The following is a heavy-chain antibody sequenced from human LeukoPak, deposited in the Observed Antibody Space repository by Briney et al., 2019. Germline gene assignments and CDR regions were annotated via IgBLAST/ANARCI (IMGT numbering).Heavy chain of an antibody. Sequence: GGSLRLSCAASGFTFSSYSMNWVRQAPGKGLEWVSYISTSSSSIYYAGSVKGRFTISRDTDKNSLYLQMNSLRAEDTAVYYCAREISGDIVVVPAAKLTQKYSYYYMDVWGKGTTVTVSS. CDR2: ISTSSSSI. V-gene: IGHV3-48*01. J-gene: IGHJ6*03. D-gene: IGHD2-2*01. CDR1: GFTFSSYS. CDR3: AREISGDIVVVPAAKLTQKYSYYYMDV.